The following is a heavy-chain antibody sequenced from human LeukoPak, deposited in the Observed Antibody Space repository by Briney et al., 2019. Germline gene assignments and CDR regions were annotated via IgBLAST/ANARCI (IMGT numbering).Heavy chain of an antibody. Sequence: SRTLSLTFAISGDSVSNNSAAWNWLRQSPSRGLEWLGRTYYRSKWYNDYAVSVKSRITINPDTSKNQFSLQLNSVIPEDTAVYYCARATGDFDYWGQGTLVTVSS. J-gene: IGHJ4*02. D-gene: IGHD7-27*01. CDR3: ARATGDFDY. CDR2: TYYRSKWYN. CDR1: GDSVSNNSAA. V-gene: IGHV6-1*01.